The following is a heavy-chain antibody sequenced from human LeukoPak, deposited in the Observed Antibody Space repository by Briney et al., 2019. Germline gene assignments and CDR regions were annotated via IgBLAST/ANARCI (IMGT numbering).Heavy chain of an antibody. D-gene: IGHD2-2*01. CDR1: GFTFSSYS. J-gene: IGHJ4*02. CDR3: AHGSMYQLDY. Sequence: GGSLRLSCAASGFTFSSYSMNWVRQAPGKGLEWVSSISSSSSYIYYANSVKGRFTISRDNAKNTLYLQMNSLRAEDTAVYYCAHGSMYQLDYWGQGTLVTVSS. V-gene: IGHV3-21*04. CDR2: ISSSSSYI.